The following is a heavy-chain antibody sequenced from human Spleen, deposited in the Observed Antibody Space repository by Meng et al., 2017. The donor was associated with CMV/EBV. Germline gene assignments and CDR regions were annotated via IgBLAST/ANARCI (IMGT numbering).Heavy chain of an antibody. V-gene: IGHV3-15*01. Sequence: GSLRLSCAASGFTFSNSDMNWVRQAPGKGLEWVGRIKSKIDGGTTDYAAPVKGRFTISRDDSKNTLYLQMNSLKIEDTAVYYCTTGHTIWGQGTLVTVSS. D-gene: IGHD3-10*01. J-gene: IGHJ4*02. CDR3: TTGHTI. CDR2: IKSKIDGGTT. CDR1: GFTFSNSD.